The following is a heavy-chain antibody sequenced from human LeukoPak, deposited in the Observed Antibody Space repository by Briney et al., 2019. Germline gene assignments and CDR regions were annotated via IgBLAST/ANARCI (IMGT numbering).Heavy chain of an antibody. CDR2: IIPNSGGT. D-gene: IGHD3-10*01. J-gene: IGHJ6*02. CDR1: GYTFTGYY. Sequence: ASVKVSCKASGYTFTGYYMRWVRQAPGQGLEWMGWIIPNSGGTNYAQKFQGRVTMTRDTSLSTASMELSRLSSDDTALYYCARVHYYGSGSYYNVRFVPPNVEYGMDVWGQGTTVTVSS. CDR3: ARVHYYGSGSYYNVRFVPPNVEYGMDV. V-gene: IGHV1-2*02.